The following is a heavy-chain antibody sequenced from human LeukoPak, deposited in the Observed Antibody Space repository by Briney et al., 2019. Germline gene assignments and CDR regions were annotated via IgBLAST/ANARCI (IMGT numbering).Heavy chain of an antibody. D-gene: IGHD2-2*02. CDR1: GYSFTSYW. Sequence: GESLKISCKGSGYSFTSYWIGWVRQMPGKGLEWMGIIYPGDSDTRYSPSFQGQVTISADKSISTAYLQWSSLKASDTAMYYCVRHVYRCGSSTSCYSPFDIWGQGTMVTVSS. CDR2: IYPGDSDT. CDR3: VRHVYRCGSSTSCYSPFDI. J-gene: IGHJ3*02. V-gene: IGHV5-51*01.